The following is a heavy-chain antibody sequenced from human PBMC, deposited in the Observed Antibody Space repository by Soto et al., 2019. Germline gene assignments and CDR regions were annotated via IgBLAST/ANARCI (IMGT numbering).Heavy chain of an antibody. CDR2: INHSGST. Sequence: LSLTCAVYGGSFSGYYWSWIRQPPGKGLEWIGEINHSGSTNYNPSLKSRVTISVDTSKNQFSLKLSPVTAADTAVYYCAREGRPAGFDYWGQGTLVTVSS. J-gene: IGHJ4*02. CDR1: GGSFSGYY. CDR3: AREGRPAGFDY. D-gene: IGHD6-13*01. V-gene: IGHV4-34*01.